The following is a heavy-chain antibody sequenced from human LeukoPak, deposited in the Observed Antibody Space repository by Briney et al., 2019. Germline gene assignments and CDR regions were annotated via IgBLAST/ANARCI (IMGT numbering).Heavy chain of an antibody. CDR1: GFTFISYD. CDR3: AKEGSNGDFDY. D-gene: IGHD1-26*01. CDR2: ISYDGSNK. J-gene: IGHJ4*02. V-gene: IGHV3-30*18. Sequence: GGSLRLSCAASGFTFISYDMHWVRQAPGKGLEWVTVISYDGSNKYYGDSVKGRFTISRDNSKNTLYLKMNSLRAEDTAVYYCAKEGSNGDFDYWGQGTLVTVSS.